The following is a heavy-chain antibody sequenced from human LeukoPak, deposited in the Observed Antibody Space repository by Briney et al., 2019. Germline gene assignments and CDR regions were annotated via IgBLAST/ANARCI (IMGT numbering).Heavy chain of an antibody. D-gene: IGHD5-18*01. Sequence: TGGSLRLSCAASGFTFSSYWMSWVRQAPGKGLEWVANIKQDGSKKYYVDSVKGRFTISRDNAKTSLYLQMNSLRAEDTAVYYCARGLARGARGYSYGYFYWGQGTLVTVSS. CDR1: GFTFSSYW. V-gene: IGHV3-7*01. CDR2: IKQDGSKK. CDR3: ARGLARGARGYSYGYFY. J-gene: IGHJ4*02.